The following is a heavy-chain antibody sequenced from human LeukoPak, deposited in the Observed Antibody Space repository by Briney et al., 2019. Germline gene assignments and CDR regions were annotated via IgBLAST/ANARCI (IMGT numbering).Heavy chain of an antibody. CDR2: IYYSGST. CDR1: GGSISSYY. Sequence: SETLSLTCTVSGGSISSYYWGWIRQPPGKGLEWIGSIYYSGSTYYNPSLKSRVTISVDTSKNQFSLKLSSVTAADTAVYYCARVAERTWLPYDAAFDIWGLGTMVTVSS. CDR3: ARVAERTWLPYDAAFDI. J-gene: IGHJ3*02. D-gene: IGHD3-9*01. V-gene: IGHV4-39*01.